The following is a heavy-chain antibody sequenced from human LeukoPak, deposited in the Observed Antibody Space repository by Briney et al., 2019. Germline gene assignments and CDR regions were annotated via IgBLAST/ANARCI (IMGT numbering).Heavy chain of an antibody. CDR1: GGSISSSSYY. D-gene: IGHD6-19*01. V-gene: IGHV4-39*01. CDR2: IYYSGST. CDR3: ARGNSSGWYEGGSYFDY. J-gene: IGHJ4*02. Sequence: PSETLSLTCTVSGGSISSSSYYWGWIRQPPGKGLEWIGSIYYSGSTYYNPSLKSRVTISVDTSKNQFSLKLSSVTAADTAVYYCARGNSSGWYEGGSYFDYWGQGTLVTVSS.